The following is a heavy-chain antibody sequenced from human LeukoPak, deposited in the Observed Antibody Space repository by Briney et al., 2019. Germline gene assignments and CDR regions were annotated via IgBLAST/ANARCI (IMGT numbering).Heavy chain of an antibody. J-gene: IGHJ4*02. CDR1: GFTFSSYG. V-gene: IGHV3-23*01. CDR2: ISFTGGTT. CDR3: AKGNEWLQALDY. D-gene: IGHD5-24*01. Sequence: PGGSLRLSCAASGFTFSSYGMSWVRQAPGKGLEWVSSISFTGGTTYYADSVKGRFTISRDNSKNTLYPQMNSLRAEDTAVYYCAKGNEWLQALDYWGQGTLVTVSS.